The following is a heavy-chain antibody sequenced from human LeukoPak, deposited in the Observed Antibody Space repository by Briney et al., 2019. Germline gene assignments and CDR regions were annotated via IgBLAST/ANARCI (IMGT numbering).Heavy chain of an antibody. CDR1: GYTFTGYY. CDR2: INPNSGGT. CDR3: ARDLNLGVAMIPLNGMDV. Sequence: ASVKVSCKASGYTFTGYYMHWVRQAPGQGLEWMGWINPNSGGTNYAQKFQGRVTMTRDTSISTAYMELSRLRSDDTAVYYCARDLNLGVAMIPLNGMDVWGQGTTVTVSS. V-gene: IGHV1-2*02. J-gene: IGHJ6*02. D-gene: IGHD3-3*01.